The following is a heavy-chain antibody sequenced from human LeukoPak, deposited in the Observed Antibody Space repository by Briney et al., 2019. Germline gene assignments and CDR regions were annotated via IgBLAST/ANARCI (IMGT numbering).Heavy chain of an antibody. CDR1: GFNFGDYD. CDR3: ARSINYSNYLLDY. J-gene: IGHJ4*02. Sequence: PGGSPRLSCAASGFNFGDYDMTWVRQAPGKGLEWVASISASGVTTNYADSVRGRFTISRDNSNKVAYLRMNSLSAEDAAVYYCARSINYSNYLLDYWGQGTRVTVSS. D-gene: IGHD4-11*01. CDR2: ISASGVTT. V-gene: IGHV3-23*01.